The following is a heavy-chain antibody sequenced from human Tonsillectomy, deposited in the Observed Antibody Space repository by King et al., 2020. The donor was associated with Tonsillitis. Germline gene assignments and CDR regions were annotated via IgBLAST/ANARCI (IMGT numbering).Heavy chain of an antibody. Sequence: QVQLVESGGGVVQPGRSLRLSCAASGFTFSSYGMHWVRQAPGKGLEWVAVISYDGSNKYYADSVKGRFTISRDNSKNTLYLQMNSLRAEDTAVYYCAKVSSSDVVAGSGAEYFQHWGQGTLVTVSS. CDR2: ISYDGSNK. CDR3: AKVSSSDVVAGSGAEYFQH. CDR1: GFTFSSYG. D-gene: IGHD6-19*01. V-gene: IGHV3-30*18. J-gene: IGHJ1*01.